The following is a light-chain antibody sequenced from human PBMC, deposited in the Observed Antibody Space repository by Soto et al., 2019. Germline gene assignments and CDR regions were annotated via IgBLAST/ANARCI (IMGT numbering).Light chain of an antibody. J-gene: IGKJ1*01. V-gene: IGKV1-5*03. CDR1: QSISTW. CDR2: TAS. Sequence: DIQMTQSPSTLSASVGDRVTITCRASQSISTWLAWYQQKPGRAPKLLIYTASTLESGVPSRFSGSGSGTEFTLTISSLQPDDFATYYCHHRLVYPRTFGQGTKVEIK. CDR3: HHRLVYPRT.